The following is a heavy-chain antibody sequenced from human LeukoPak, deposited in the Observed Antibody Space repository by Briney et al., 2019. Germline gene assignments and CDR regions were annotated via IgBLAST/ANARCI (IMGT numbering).Heavy chain of an antibody. D-gene: IGHD1-26*01. Sequence: SVKVSCKASGGTFSSYAINWVRQAPGQGLEWMGRIIPILGIANYAQKFQGRVTITADKSTSTAYMELSSLRSEDTAVYYCARSAKKVGATHFFDYWGQGTLVTVSS. J-gene: IGHJ4*02. CDR2: IIPILGIA. CDR1: GGTFSSYA. CDR3: ARSAKKVGATHFFDY. V-gene: IGHV1-69*04.